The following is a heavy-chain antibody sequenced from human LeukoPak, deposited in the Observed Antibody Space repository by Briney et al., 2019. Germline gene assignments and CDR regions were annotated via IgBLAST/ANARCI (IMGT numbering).Heavy chain of an antibody. CDR2: IYYSGST. V-gene: IGHV4-30-4*08. CDR3: ARAGLVVPAANFDS. CDR1: GGSISSGDYY. J-gene: IGHJ4*02. D-gene: IGHD2-2*01. Sequence: PSQTLSLTCTVSGGSISSGDYYWGWIRQPPGRGREWIGYIYYSGSTYYNPSLKSRVTISVDTSKNQFSLKLSSVTAADTAVYYCARAGLVVPAANFDSGGQGTLVTVS.